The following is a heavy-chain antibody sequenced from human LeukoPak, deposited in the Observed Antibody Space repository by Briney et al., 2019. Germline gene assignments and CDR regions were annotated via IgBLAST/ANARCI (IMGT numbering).Heavy chain of an antibody. J-gene: IGHJ3*02. Sequence: SETLSLTCAVSGYSISSGYYWGWIRQPPGKGLEWIGSIYHSGSTYYNPSLKSRVTISVDTSKNQFFLKLSSVTAADTAVYYCASTMMPKDAFDIWGQGTMVTVSS. D-gene: IGHD3-22*01. CDR2: IYHSGST. CDR3: ASTMMPKDAFDI. CDR1: GYSISSGYY. V-gene: IGHV4-38-2*01.